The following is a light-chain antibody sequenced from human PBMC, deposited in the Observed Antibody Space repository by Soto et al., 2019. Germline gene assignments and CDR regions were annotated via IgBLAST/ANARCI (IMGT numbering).Light chain of an antibody. CDR3: QSYDISLSGVV. J-gene: IGLJ2*01. V-gene: IGLV1-40*01. CDR2: GIT. Sequence: QSVLTQPPSVSGAPGQRVTISCTGSSSNIGGHFGVPWYQQLPGTAPKLLIYGITNRPSGVPDRFSGSKSGTSASLVITGLQAEDEADYYCQSYDISLSGVVFGGGTKLTVL. CDR1: SSNIGGHFG.